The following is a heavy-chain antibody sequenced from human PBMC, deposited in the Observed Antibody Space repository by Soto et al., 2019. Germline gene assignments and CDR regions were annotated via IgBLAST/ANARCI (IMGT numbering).Heavy chain of an antibody. V-gene: IGHV1-46*03. CDR2: INPSGGHT. D-gene: IGHD2-21*02. CDR3: ARGGHVVVVTAAFDY. J-gene: IGHJ4*02. Sequence: ASVKVSCKAAAYTFTSYDMHWVRQAPGQGLEWMGIINPSGGHTTYAQKFLGRVTMTRDSSTSTLYMELTSLRFEDTAVYYCARGGHVVVVTAAFDYWGQGTLVTVSS. CDR1: AYTFTSYD.